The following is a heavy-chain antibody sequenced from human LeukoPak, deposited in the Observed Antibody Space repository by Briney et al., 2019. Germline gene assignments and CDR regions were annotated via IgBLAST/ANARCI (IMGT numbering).Heavy chain of an antibody. D-gene: IGHD2-2*01. J-gene: IGHJ3*02. CDR2: ISYDGSNK. CDR3: ARERGGYCSGTTCSHTFDI. Sequence: GGSLRLSCAASGFTFSSYAMHWVRQAPGKGLEWVAVISYDGSNKYYADSVKGRFTISRDNSKNTLYLQMNSLRAEDTSVYYCARERGGYCSGTTCSHTFDIWGQGTMVTVSS. CDR1: GFTFSSYA. V-gene: IGHV3-30-3*01.